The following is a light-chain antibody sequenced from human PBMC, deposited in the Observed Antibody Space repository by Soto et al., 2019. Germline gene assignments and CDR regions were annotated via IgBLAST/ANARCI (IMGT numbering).Light chain of an antibody. CDR2: DAS. CDR3: QQDLRPPLT. Sequence: DLQMTQSPSMLSASVGDRVTIACRASQSIRRWLAWYQQKPGKAPKLLIYDASSLGGGVPSRFSGSGSGTEFTLTISSLQPVDFATYYCQQDLRPPLTFGPGTKVDIK. J-gene: IGKJ3*01. V-gene: IGKV1-5*01. CDR1: QSIRRW.